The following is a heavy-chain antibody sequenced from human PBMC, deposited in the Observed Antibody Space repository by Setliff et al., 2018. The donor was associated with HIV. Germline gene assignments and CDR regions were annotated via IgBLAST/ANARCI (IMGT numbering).Heavy chain of an antibody. CDR2: VNPNSGDA. CDR1: GYTFTGHY. Sequence: ASVKVSCKASGYTFTGHYLHWVRQAPGQGLEWLGWVNPNSGDAIYAQNFRGRVTMTRDTSINAAYMELRGLRSDDTAVYYCARNCGLSPSGKYYYYYGMDIWGQGTTVTVSS. V-gene: IGHV1-2*02. D-gene: IGHD1-1*01. CDR3: ARNCGLSPSGKYYYYYGMDI. J-gene: IGHJ6*02.